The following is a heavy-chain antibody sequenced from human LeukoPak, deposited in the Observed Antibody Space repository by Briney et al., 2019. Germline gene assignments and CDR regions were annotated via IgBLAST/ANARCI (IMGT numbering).Heavy chain of an antibody. CDR2: IWYDGSNK. J-gene: IGHJ4*02. CDR3: ARDCEKYYYDSSGYYPDY. D-gene: IGHD3-22*01. CDR1: GFSFRSYA. V-gene: IGHV3-33*08. Sequence: GGSLRLSCEGSGFSFRSYAMNWVRQAPGKGLEWVAVIWYDGSNKYYADSVKGRFTISRDNSKNTLYLQMNSLRAEDTAVYYCARDCEKYYYDSSGYYPDYWGQGTLVTVSS.